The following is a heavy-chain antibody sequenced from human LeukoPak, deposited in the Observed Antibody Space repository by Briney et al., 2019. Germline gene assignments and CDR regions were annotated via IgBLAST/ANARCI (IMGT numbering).Heavy chain of an antibody. CDR2: ISSSGNT. CDR3: ARAVAGTADFDF. D-gene: IGHD6-19*01. CDR1: GGSISSYY. J-gene: IGHJ4*02. Sequence: SETLSLTCTVSGGSISSYYWSWIRQPAGKTLEWIGRISSSGNTHYNPSLKSRVTMSVDTSKNQFSLRLSSVTAADTAIYYCARAVAGTADFDFWGQGTLVTVSS. V-gene: IGHV4-4*07.